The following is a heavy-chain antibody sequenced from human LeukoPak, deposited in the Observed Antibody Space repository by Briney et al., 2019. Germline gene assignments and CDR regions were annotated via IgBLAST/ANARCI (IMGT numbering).Heavy chain of an antibody. CDR3: ARHSFGGGGYYYYMEV. D-gene: IGHD3-10*01. V-gene: IGHV4-59*08. Sequence: SETLSLTCAASGGSMSSYYWSWIRQPPGKGLEWIGYIYDSGSTNYNPSLKSRVTISVDTSKKQFSLKLSSVTAGDTGVYYCARHSFGGGGYYYYMEVWGKGTRVTVS. J-gene: IGHJ6*03. CDR2: IYDSGST. CDR1: GGSMSSYY.